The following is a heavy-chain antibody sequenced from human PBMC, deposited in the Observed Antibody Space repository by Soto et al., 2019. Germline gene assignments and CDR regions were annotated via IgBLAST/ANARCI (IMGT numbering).Heavy chain of an antibody. CDR1: GGSISSYY. CDR3: ARSIAAASFDY. D-gene: IGHD6-13*01. V-gene: IGHV4-59*01. CDR2: IYYSGST. J-gene: IGHJ4*02. Sequence: SETLSLTCTVSGGSISSYYWSWIRQPPGKGLEWIGYIYYSGSTNYNPSLKSRVTISVDTSKNQFSLKLSSVTAADTAVYYCARSIAAASFDYWGQGTLVTVSS.